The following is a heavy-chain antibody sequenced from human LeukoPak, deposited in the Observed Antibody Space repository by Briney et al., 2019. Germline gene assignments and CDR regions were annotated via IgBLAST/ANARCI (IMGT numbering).Heavy chain of an antibody. J-gene: IGHJ4*02. CDR2: ISGSGGST. Sequence: PGGSLRLSCAASGFTFSSHAMSWVRQAPGKGLEWVSAISGSGGSTYYADSVKGRFTISRDNSKSTLYLQVNSLRAEDTAVYYCAKGGTMVPFDYWGQGTLVTVSS. CDR1: GFTFSSHA. D-gene: IGHD3-10*01. CDR3: AKGGTMVPFDY. V-gene: IGHV3-23*01.